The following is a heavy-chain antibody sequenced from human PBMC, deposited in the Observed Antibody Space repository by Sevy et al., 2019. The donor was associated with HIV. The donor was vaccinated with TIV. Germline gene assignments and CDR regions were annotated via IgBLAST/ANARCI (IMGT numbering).Heavy chain of an antibody. Sequence: SETLSLTCTISGDSITTNDYFWTWIRQSPGKGLEWIGYHYYSGSTAYNPSLKGRVSISTDTTKNHFSLNLNSVTGADTAIYYCARAVGFTRGAFDIWGQGITVTVSS. CDR1: GDSITTNDYF. CDR3: ARAVGFTRGAFDI. CDR2: HYYSGST. D-gene: IGHD3-10*01. J-gene: IGHJ3*02. V-gene: IGHV4-30-4*01.